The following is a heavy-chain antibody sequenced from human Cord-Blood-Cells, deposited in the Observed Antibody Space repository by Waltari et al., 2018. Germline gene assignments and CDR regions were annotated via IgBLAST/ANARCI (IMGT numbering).Heavy chain of an antibody. CDR1: GFTFSNAW. J-gene: IGHJ4*02. CDR3: TTYFSSGSYYFDY. V-gene: IGHV3-15*01. D-gene: IGHD1-26*01. CDR2: IKSKTDGGTT. Sequence: EVQLVESGVGLVKPGGSLRLSCAASGFTFSNAWMSWVRQAPGKGLEWVGRIKSKTDGGTTDYAAPVKGRFTISRDDSKNTLYLQMNSLKTEDTAVYYCTTYFSSGSYYFDYWGQGTLVTVSS.